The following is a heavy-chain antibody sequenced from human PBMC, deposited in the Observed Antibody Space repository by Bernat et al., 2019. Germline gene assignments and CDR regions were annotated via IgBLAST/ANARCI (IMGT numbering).Heavy chain of an antibody. CDR1: GYTFTSYG. J-gene: IGHJ5*02. D-gene: IGHD2-15*01. CDR3: ARVGVGLDGWFDP. Sequence: QVQLVQSGAEAKRPGASVKVSCKASGYTFTSYGISWLRQAPGQGPEWMGWISPYNGKANYAQNLQGRVTMSTDTSTSTAYMELRSLRSDDTALYYCARVGVGLDGWFDPWGQGTLVTVSS. V-gene: IGHV1-18*01. CDR2: ISPYNGKA.